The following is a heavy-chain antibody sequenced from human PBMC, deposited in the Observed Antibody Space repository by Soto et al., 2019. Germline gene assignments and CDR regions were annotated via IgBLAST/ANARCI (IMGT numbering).Heavy chain of an antibody. J-gene: IGHJ4*02. CDR1: GFTLSDYY. V-gene: IGHV3-11*05. CDR2: ISQSASYS. Sequence: VESGGGLVKPGGSLRLACAGSGFTLSDYYVSWIRQAPGEGLEWISYISQSASYSNYADSVKGRFTISRDNVKNSVYLQMNSLRAEDTAVYYCAASGFDSDFWGQGTVVTVSS. D-gene: IGHD5-12*01. CDR3: AASGFDSDF.